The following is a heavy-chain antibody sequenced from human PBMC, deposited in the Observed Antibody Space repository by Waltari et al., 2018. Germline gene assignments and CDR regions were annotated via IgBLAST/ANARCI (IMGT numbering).Heavy chain of an antibody. CDR1: GFTFSGFW. CDR3: ARGSYYSEY. J-gene: IGHJ4*02. Sequence: EVQLVESGGGLVQPGGSLRLSCAASGFTFSGFWMSWVRQAPGKGLEWVANIKEDGSEKKYVDSVRGRFTISRDNAKNSLYLQMNSLRAEDTAVYYCARGSYYSEYWGQGTLVTVSS. CDR2: IKEDGSEK. V-gene: IGHV3-7*04. D-gene: IGHD1-26*01.